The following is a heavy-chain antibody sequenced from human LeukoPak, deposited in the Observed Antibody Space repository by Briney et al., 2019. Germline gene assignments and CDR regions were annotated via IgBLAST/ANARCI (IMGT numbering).Heavy chain of an antibody. D-gene: IGHD6-19*01. J-gene: IGHJ4*02. CDR1: GFTFSTYA. CDR2: ISSKGDNT. Sequence: PGGSLRLSCAASGFTFSTYAMHWVRQAPGKGLEYVSAISSKGDNTYYANSVKGRFTISRDNSKNTLYLQMDSLRAEDMAIYYCARPSTSGWYPPFFWGQGTLVTVSS. CDR3: ARPSTSGWYPPFF. V-gene: IGHV3-64*01.